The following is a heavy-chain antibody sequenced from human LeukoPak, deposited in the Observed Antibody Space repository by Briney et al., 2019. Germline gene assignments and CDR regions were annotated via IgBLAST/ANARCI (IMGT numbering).Heavy chain of an antibody. Sequence: SETLSLTCAVYGGSFSGYYWSWIRQPPGKGLEWIGSIYYSGSTYYNPSLKSRVTISVDTSKNQFSLKLSSVTAADTAVYYCAIAYYDFWSGYLFDYWGQGTLVTVSS. CDR2: IYYSGST. CDR3: AIAYYDFWSGYLFDY. J-gene: IGHJ4*02. D-gene: IGHD3-3*01. V-gene: IGHV4-34*01. CDR1: GGSFSGYY.